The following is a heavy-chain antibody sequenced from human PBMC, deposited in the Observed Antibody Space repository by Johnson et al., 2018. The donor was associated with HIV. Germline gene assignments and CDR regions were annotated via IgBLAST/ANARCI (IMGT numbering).Heavy chain of an antibody. Sequence: VQLVESGGGLVQPGGSLRLSCAASGFTFGDYVMSWVRQAPGKGLEWVSGINWNGGSTGYSDSVKGRFTISRDNAKNFLYLQMNSLKTEDTAVYYCARGGEKGAFDIWGQGTMVTVAS. CDR2: INWNGGST. V-gene: IGHV3-20*04. J-gene: IGHJ3*02. CDR3: ARGGEKGAFDI. CDR1: GFTFGDYV. D-gene: IGHD7-27*01.